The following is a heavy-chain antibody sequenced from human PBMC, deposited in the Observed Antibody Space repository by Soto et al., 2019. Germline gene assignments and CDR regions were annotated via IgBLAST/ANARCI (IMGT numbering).Heavy chain of an antibody. CDR2: IWYDGSNK. D-gene: IGHD3-3*01. J-gene: IGHJ4*02. Sequence: RWSLRLSCAASGFTFSNYGMHWFRQAPGKGLEWVAVIWYDGSNKYYGDSVKGRFTISRDNSKNTLYLQVNSLRADDTAVYYCARDFGGTYRSFDHWGQGTLVTVSS. CDR1: GFTFSNYG. V-gene: IGHV3-33*01. CDR3: ARDFGGTYRSFDH.